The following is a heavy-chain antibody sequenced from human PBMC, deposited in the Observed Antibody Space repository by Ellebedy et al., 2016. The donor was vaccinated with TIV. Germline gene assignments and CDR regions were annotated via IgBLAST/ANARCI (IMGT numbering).Heavy chain of an antibody. J-gene: IGHJ4*02. V-gene: IGHV3-7*03. D-gene: IGHD6-19*01. CDR3: ARDGVAGNDY. CDR2: IKQDGSEK. CDR1: GFTFSSYW. Sequence: GESLKISCAASGFTFSSYWMSWVRQAPGKGLEWVANIKQDGSEKHYVDSVTGRFTVSRDNAKNSLYLQMNSLRAEDTAVYYCARDGVAGNDYWGQGTLVTVSS.